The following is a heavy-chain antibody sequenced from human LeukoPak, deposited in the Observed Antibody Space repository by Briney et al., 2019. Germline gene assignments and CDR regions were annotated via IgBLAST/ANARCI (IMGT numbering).Heavy chain of an antibody. Sequence: GRSLRLSCAASGFTFDDYAMHWVRQAPGKGLEWVSGISWNSGSIGYADSVKGRFTISRDNAKNSLYLQMNSLRAEDTALYYCAKGGVGYCSGGSCYLDYWGQGTLVTVSS. CDR2: ISWNSGSI. CDR1: GFTFDDYA. J-gene: IGHJ4*02. D-gene: IGHD2-15*01. V-gene: IGHV3-9*01. CDR3: AKGGVGYCSGGSCYLDY.